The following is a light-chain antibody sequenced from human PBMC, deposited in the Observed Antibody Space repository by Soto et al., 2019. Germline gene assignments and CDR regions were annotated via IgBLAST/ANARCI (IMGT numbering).Light chain of an antibody. CDR1: QSISDT. CDR3: QQYDNWPWT. V-gene: IGKV3-15*01. J-gene: IGKJ1*01. CDR2: GAS. Sequence: EIVMTQSPATLSVSPGGRATLSCRASQSISDTLAWYQQKPGQAPRLLIHGASTRAPGFPARFSGSVSGTDFTLTISSLQSEDFAVYYCQQYDNWPWTFGQGTKVEIK.